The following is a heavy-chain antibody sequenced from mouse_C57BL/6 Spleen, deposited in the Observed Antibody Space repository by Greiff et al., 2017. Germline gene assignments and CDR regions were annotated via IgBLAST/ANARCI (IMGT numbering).Heavy chain of an antibody. Sequence: VKLQESGPGLVQPSQSLSITCTVSGFSLTSYGVYWVRQSPGKGLEWLGVIWRGGSTDYNAAFMSRLSIIKYNTKSQFFFKMNSLQAEDTAIYYCAKIFGGLPTGWFAYRGQGTLVTVSA. CDR1: GFSLTSYG. J-gene: IGHJ3*01. CDR3: AKIFGGLPTGWFAY. V-gene: IGHV2-5*01. CDR2: IWRGGST. D-gene: IGHD3-1*01.